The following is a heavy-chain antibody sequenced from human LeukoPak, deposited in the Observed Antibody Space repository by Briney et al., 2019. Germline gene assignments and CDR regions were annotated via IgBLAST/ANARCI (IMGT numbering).Heavy chain of an antibody. D-gene: IGHD2-21*01. V-gene: IGHV3-33*01. CDR1: GFTFSSYG. Sequence: GRSLRLSCAASGFTFSSYGMHWVRQAPGKGLEWVAVIWYDGSNKYYADSVKGRFTISRDNSKNTLYLQMNSLRAEDTAVYYCARDSGSDSRRNYFDYWGQGTLVTVSS. J-gene: IGHJ4*02. CDR2: IWYDGSNK. CDR3: ARDSGSDSRRNYFDY.